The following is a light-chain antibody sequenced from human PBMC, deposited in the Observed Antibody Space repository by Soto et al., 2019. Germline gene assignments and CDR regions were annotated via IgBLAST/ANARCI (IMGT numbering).Light chain of an antibody. V-gene: IGKV3D-15*01. CDR3: QQYNNWWT. CDR1: QSISRY. CDR2: GAS. J-gene: IGKJ1*01. Sequence: IVLTQSPGTLSLSPGERTTLSCRASQSISRYLAWYQQKPGQGPRLLIYGASSRATGTPDRFSGSGSGTDFTLTISSLQSEDFGVYYCQQYNNWWTFGQGTKVDIK.